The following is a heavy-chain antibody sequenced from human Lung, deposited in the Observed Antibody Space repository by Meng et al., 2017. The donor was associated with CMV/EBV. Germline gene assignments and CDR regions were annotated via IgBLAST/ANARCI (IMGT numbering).Heavy chain of an antibody. Sequence: QCQEPGPGRGKPSGTLSLTWTVSGVFRSSRNWWSWVRQPPGKGLEWIGEIDHSGSTNYNPSLKSRVTISVDKSKNQFSLKLSSVTAADTAVYYCASFPPPGKQWLVTDYWGQGTLVTVSS. J-gene: IGHJ4*02. D-gene: IGHD6-19*01. CDR3: ASFPPPGKQWLVTDY. CDR1: GVFRSSRNW. V-gene: IGHV4-4*02. CDR2: IDHSGST.